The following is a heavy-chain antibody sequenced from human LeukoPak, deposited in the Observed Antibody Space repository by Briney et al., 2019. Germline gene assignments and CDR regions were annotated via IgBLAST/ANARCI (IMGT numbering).Heavy chain of an antibody. CDR3: AKGGYCSGSSCYWGAFDI. D-gene: IGHD2-15*01. Sequence: GGSLRLSCAASGFTFSSYSMNWVRQAPGKGLEWVSYISSSSSAIYYADSVKGRFTISRDNSKNTLYLQMNSLRAEDTAVYYCAKGGYCSGSSCYWGAFDIWGQGTMVTVSS. J-gene: IGHJ3*02. CDR2: ISSSSSAI. CDR1: GFTFSSYS. V-gene: IGHV3-48*01.